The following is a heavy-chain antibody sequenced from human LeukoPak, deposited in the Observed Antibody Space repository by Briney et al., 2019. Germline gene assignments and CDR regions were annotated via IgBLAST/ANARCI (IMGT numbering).Heavy chain of an antibody. Sequence: ASVKVSCKASGYTFTSFVIYWVRQATGQGLEWMGWMNANSGNTGYAQKFQGRVTMSRNTSISTAYMELSSLRSEDTAVYYCARGPSAYCSGGSCYSGSAWFDPWGQGTLVTVSS. V-gene: IGHV1-8*01. D-gene: IGHD2-15*01. J-gene: IGHJ5*02. CDR2: MNANSGNT. CDR1: GYTFTSFV. CDR3: ARGPSAYCSGGSCYSGSAWFDP.